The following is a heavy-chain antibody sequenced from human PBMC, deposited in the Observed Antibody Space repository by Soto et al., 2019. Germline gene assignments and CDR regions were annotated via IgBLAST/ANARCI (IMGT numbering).Heavy chain of an antibody. CDR2: TYYRSKWYY. D-gene: IGHD1-26*01. V-gene: IGHV6-1*01. Sequence: SQTLSLTCAITGDSVSSHSAGWSWVRQSPSRGLEWLGRTYYRSKWYYEYAVSVRGRITINPDTSKNQYSLQLNSVTPEDTAVYFCARGEQYSGRIFDYWGQGTLVTSPQ. CDR1: GDSVSSHSAG. CDR3: ARGEQYSGRIFDY. J-gene: IGHJ4*01.